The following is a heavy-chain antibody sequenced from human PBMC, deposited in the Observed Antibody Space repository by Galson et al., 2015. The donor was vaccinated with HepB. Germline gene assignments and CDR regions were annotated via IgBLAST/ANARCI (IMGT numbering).Heavy chain of an antibody. V-gene: IGHV4-59*01. CDR1: GGSISSYY. D-gene: IGHD3-10*01. CDR2: IYYSGST. CDR3: ARDSSGGWDYFDY. Sequence: ETLSLTCTVSGGSISSYYWSWIRQPPGKGLEWIGYIYYSGSTNYNPSLKSRVTISVDTSKNQFSLKLSSVTAADTAVYYCARDSSGGWDYFDYWGQGTLVTVSS. J-gene: IGHJ4*02.